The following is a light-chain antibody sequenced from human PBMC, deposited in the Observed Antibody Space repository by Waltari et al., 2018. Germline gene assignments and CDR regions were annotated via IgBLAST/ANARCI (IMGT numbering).Light chain of an antibody. CDR1: QSVLYSPNTKKY. J-gene: IGKJ1*01. CDR2: WAS. V-gene: IGKV4-1*01. Sequence: DIVLTQSPDSLPVSLGERATINCKSSQSVLYSPNTKKYLGWFQQKTGQPPNLVIYWASMRECGVLDRCGGSGVGTDCSLTISNLQAEDVAVYYCQQYHSVPRTFGQGTKVEI. CDR3: QQYHSVPRT.